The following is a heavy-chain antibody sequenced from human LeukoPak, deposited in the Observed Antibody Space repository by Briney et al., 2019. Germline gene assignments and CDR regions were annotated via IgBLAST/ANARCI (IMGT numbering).Heavy chain of an antibody. CDR2: IYYSGST. Sequence: PSETLSLTCTVSGGSISSYYWSWIRQPPGKGLEWIGYIYYSGSTNYSPSLKSRVTISVDTSKNQFSLKLSSVTAADTAVYYCARDSLLVGYFDYWGQGTLVTVSS. J-gene: IGHJ4*02. D-gene: IGHD6-13*01. CDR3: ARDSLLVGYFDY. CDR1: GGSISSYY. V-gene: IGHV4-59*01.